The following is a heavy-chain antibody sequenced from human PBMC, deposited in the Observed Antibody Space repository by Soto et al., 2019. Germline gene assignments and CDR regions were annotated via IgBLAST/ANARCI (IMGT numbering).Heavy chain of an antibody. Sequence: GGSLRLSCAASGFTFSSYGMHWVRQAPGKGLEWVAVIWYDGSNKYYADSVKGRFTISRDNSKNTLYLQMNSLRAEDTAVYYCAREVTDFDYYYYGMDVWGQGTTVTVSS. J-gene: IGHJ6*02. CDR3: AREVTDFDYYYYGMDV. CDR1: GFTFSSYG. V-gene: IGHV3-33*01. CDR2: IWYDGSNK. D-gene: IGHD3-3*01.